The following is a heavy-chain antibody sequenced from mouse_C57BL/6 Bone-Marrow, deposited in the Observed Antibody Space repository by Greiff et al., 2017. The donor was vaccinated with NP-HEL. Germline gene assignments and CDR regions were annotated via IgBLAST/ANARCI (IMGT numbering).Heavy chain of an antibody. Sequence: EVQVVESGGGLVKPGGSLKLSCAASGFTFSDYGMHWVRQAPEKGLEWVAYISSGSSTIYYADTVKGRFTISRDNAKNTLFLQMTSLRSEDTAMYYCARGGWAWFVYWGQGTLVTVSA. CDR1: GFTFSDYG. V-gene: IGHV5-17*01. J-gene: IGHJ3*01. CDR3: ARGGWAWFVY. D-gene: IGHD3-3*01. CDR2: ISSGSSTI.